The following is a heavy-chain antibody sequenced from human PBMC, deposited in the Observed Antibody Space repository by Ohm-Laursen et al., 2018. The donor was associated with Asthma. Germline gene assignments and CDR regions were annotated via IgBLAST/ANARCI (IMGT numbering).Heavy chain of an antibody. CDR3: ARGSLGYCSGGSCYSVGTPDY. D-gene: IGHD2-15*01. CDR2: ILYDGSNK. J-gene: IGHJ4*02. Sequence: SLRLSCAASGFSFSSSGMHWVRQAPGKGLEPVAGILYDGSNKYYADSVKGRFTISRDNAKNSLYLQMNSLRDEDTAVYYCARGSLGYCSGGSCYSVGTPDYWGQGTLVTVSS. CDR1: GFSFSSSG. V-gene: IGHV3-30*03.